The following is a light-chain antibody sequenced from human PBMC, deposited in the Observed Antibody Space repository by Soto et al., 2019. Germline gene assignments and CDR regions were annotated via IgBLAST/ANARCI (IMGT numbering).Light chain of an antibody. CDR1: SSDVGGYNY. CDR3: CSYAGSYTPLVV. J-gene: IGLJ2*01. CDR2: DVS. V-gene: IGLV2-11*01. Sequence: QSVLTQPRSVSGSPGQSVTISCTGTSSDVGGYNYVSWYQQHPGKAPKLMIYDVSKRPSGVPDRFSGSKSGNTASLTISGLQAEDEADSYCCSYAGSYTPLVVFGGGTKVTVL.